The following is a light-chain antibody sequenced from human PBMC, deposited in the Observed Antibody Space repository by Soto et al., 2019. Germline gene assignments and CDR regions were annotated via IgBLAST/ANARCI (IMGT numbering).Light chain of an antibody. CDR1: SSDVGSYTL. V-gene: IGLV2-23*01. CDR3: CSYTGSRGV. CDR2: EGN. J-gene: IGLJ3*02. Sequence: QSALTQPASVSGSPGQSITISSTGTSSDVGSYTLVSWYQQHPGKAPKLMIYEGNRRPSGVSNRFSGSKSGNTASLTISGLQAEDEADYCCCSYTGSRGVFGGGTKLTVL.